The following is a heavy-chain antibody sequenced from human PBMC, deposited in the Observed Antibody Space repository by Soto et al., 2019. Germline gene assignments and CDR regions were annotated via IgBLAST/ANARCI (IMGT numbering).Heavy chain of an antibody. Sequence: EVRLVESGGGLVQPGGSLRLSCAASSFTFSSYWMAWVRQAPGKGLEWLANIKPDGGEKYYVDSVRGRFTISRDNAKNSLYLQMNSLGTEDTAVYHCVRDAERGGDFDYWGQGTLVTVSS. CDR3: VRDAERGGDFDY. CDR1: SFTFSSYW. J-gene: IGHJ4*02. V-gene: IGHV3-7*01. D-gene: IGHD3-16*01. CDR2: IKPDGGEK.